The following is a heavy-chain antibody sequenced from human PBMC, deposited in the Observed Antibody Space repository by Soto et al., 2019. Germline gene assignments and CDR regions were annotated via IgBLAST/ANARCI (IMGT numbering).Heavy chain of an antibody. CDR2: INHSGST. Sequence: SETLSLTCAVYGGSFSGYYWSWIRQPPGKGLEWIGEINHSGSTNYNPSLKSRVTISVDTSKNQFSRKLSSVTAADTAVYYCARGGWFGIAAAHDAFDIWGQGTMVTVSS. V-gene: IGHV4-34*01. CDR3: ARGGWFGIAAAHDAFDI. CDR1: GGSFSGYY. D-gene: IGHD6-13*01. J-gene: IGHJ3*02.